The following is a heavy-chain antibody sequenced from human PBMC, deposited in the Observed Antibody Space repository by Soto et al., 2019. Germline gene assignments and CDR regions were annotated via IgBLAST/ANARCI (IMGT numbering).Heavy chain of an antibody. Sequence: GGSLRLSCAASGFTFRDYYMSWIRQAPGKGLEWVSYISNSGSDMYYADSVKGRFTISRDNAKNSLYLQMNSLRAEDTAVYYCARPNGESTKYYSGMDLWGQGTTVTVSS. CDR3: ARPNGESTKYYSGMDL. V-gene: IGHV3-11*01. J-gene: IGHJ6*01. CDR1: GFTFRDYY. CDR2: ISNSGSDM. D-gene: IGHD3-10*01.